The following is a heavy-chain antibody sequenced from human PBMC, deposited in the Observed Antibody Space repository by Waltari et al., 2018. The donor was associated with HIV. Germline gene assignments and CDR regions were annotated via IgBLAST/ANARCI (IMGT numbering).Heavy chain of an antibody. D-gene: IGHD3-16*01. CDR3: AKEGTRTATTFLSGFQD. CDR2: VHHSGRT. V-gene: IGHV4-4*02. CDR1: GGGISDRNW. J-gene: IGHJ1*01. Sequence: QGQLQESGPGLVMPSGTLSLTCVVSGGGISDRNWYSWLRQSPGKGLEWIGEVHHSGRTNVRPSFKTRVTVSLDTSKNQLSLRLKSVTVADTAVYFCAKEGTRTATTFLSGFQDWGPGILVTVSS.